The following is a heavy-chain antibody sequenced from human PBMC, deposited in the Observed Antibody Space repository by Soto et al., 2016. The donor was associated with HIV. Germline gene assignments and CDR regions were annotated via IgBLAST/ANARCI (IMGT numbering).Heavy chain of an antibody. V-gene: IGHV3-15*01. D-gene: IGHD5-12*01. CDR2: IKSKSDGGTT. Sequence: VQLVESGGGLVKPGGSLRLSCAASGFTFSDAWMSWVRQAPGKGLEWVGRIKSKSDGGTTDYAAPVKGRFTISRDDSKNTLYLQMNSPKTEDTAVYYCSTVVAWSLFDYWGQGTLVTVSS. J-gene: IGHJ4*02. CDR3: STVVAWSLFDY. CDR1: GFTFSDAW.